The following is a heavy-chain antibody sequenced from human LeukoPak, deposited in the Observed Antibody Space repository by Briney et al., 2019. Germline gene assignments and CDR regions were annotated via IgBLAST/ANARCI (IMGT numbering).Heavy chain of an antibody. V-gene: IGHV4-61*02. CDR1: GGSISSGSYY. CDR2: IYTSGSP. Sequence: SQTPSLTCTVSGGSISSGSYYWSWIRQPAGKGLEWIGRIYTSGSPNYNPSLKSRVTISVDTSMNQFSLKLSSVTAADTAVYYCAREVPSYYYYMDVWGKGTTVTVSS. CDR3: AREVPSYYYYMDV. J-gene: IGHJ6*03.